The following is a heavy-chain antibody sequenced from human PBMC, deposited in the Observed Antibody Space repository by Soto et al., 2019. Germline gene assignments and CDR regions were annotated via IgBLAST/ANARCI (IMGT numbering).Heavy chain of an antibody. Sequence: SETLSLTCTVSGRSVSSGSYYWSWIRQPPGKGLEWIGYIYYSGSTNYNPSLKSRVTISVDTSKNQFSLKLSSVTAADTAVYYCARSNSGYYKWFDPWGQGTLVTVSS. D-gene: IGHD3-22*01. CDR1: GRSVSSGSYY. CDR2: IYYSGST. V-gene: IGHV4-61*01. J-gene: IGHJ5*02. CDR3: ARSNSGYYKWFDP.